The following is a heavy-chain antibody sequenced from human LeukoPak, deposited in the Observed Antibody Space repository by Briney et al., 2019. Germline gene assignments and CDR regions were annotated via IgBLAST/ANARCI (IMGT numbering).Heavy chain of an antibody. Sequence: PGGSLRLSCAASGFTFSSYAMSWVRQAPGKGLEWVSAISGSGGSTYYADSVKGRFTISRDNSKNTLYLQMNSLRAKDTAVYYCAKRIGGSGSYYYFDYWGQGTLVTVSS. CDR2: ISGSGGST. CDR3: AKRIGGSGSYYYFDY. D-gene: IGHD3-10*01. V-gene: IGHV3-23*01. CDR1: GFTFSSYA. J-gene: IGHJ4*02.